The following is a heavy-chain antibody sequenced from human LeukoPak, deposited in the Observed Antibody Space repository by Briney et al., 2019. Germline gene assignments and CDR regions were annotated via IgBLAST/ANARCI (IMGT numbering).Heavy chain of an antibody. Sequence: GGSLRLSCAASGFTFSSYGMHWVRQAPGKGLEWVAFIRYDGSNKYYADSVKGRFTISRDNSKNTLYLQMNSLGAEDTAVYYCAKAITMVRGISYWGQGTLVTVSS. V-gene: IGHV3-30*02. CDR2: IRYDGSNK. J-gene: IGHJ4*02. D-gene: IGHD3-10*01. CDR3: AKAITMVRGISY. CDR1: GFTFSSYG.